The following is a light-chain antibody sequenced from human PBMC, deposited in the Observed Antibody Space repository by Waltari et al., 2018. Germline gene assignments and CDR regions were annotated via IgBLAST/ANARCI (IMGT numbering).Light chain of an antibody. V-gene: IGKV1-8*01. CDR1: QGISSY. CDR3: QQYHNYPF. CDR2: GAS. J-gene: IGKJ4*01. Sequence: AIRITQSPSSLSASTGDRVTITCRAGQGISSYLAWYQQKPGKAPKLLIYGASTLQSGVPSRFSGSGSGTDFTLTISCLQSEDFATYYCQQYHNYPFFGGGTRVEIK.